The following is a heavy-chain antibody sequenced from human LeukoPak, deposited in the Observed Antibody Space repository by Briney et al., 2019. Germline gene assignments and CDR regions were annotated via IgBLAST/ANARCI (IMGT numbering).Heavy chain of an antibody. V-gene: IGHV3-7*02. J-gene: IGHJ4*02. CDR1: GFTFSSYW. D-gene: IGHD5-12*01. Sequence: GGSLRLSCAASGFTFSSYWMNWVRQAPGKGLEWVANIKHDGSEGDYGDSVKGRFTISRDNAKNSLYLQMNSLRAEDSAVYYCASASIRAIYWGQGTLVTVSS. CDR2: IKHDGSEG. CDR3: ASASIRAIY.